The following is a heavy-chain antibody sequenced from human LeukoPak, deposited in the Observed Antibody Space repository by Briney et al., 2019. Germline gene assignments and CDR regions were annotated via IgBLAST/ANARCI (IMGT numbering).Heavy chain of an antibody. J-gene: IGHJ3*02. D-gene: IGHD1-26*01. V-gene: IGHV4-59*01. Sequence: NPSETLSLTCTVSGGSISSYYWSWIRQPPGKGLEWIGYIYYSGSTNYNPSLKSRVTISVDTSKNQFSLKLSSVTAADTAVYYCARAVGAAFDIWGQGTMVTVSS. CDR1: GGSISSYY. CDR3: ARAVGAAFDI. CDR2: IYYSGST.